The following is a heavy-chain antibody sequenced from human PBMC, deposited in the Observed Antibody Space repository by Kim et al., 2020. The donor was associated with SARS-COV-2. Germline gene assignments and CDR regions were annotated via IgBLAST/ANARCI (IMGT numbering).Heavy chain of an antibody. D-gene: IGHD3-10*01. V-gene: IGHV1-69*13. CDR3: ACSGAYYGSGSYYSIRTNYYYYGMDV. CDR1: GGTFSSYA. CDR2: IIPIFGTA. Sequence: SVKVSCKASGGTFSSYAISWVRQAPGQGLEWMGGIIPIFGTANYAQKFQGRVTITADESTSTAYMELSSLRSEDTAVYYCACSGAYYGSGSYYSIRTNYYYYGMDVWGQGTTVTVSS. J-gene: IGHJ6*02.